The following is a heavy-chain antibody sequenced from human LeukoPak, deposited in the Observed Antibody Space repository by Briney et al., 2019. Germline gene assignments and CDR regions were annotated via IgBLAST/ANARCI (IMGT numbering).Heavy chain of an antibody. CDR1: GFTFSSYG. J-gene: IGHJ4*02. V-gene: IGHV3-33*01. Sequence: GGSLRLSCAASGFTFSSYGMHWVRQAPGKGLEWVAVIWYDGSNKYYADSVKGRFTISRDNSKNTLYLQMNSLRAEDTAVYYCARDCGGDCYSPYLDYWGQGTLVTVSS. CDR3: ARDCGGDCYSPYLDY. CDR2: IWYDGSNK. D-gene: IGHD2-21*02.